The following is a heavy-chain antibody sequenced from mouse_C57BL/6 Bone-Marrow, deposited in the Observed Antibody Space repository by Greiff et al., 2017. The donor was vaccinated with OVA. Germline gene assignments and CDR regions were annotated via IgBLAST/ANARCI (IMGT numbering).Heavy chain of an antibody. CDR1: GYTFTSYG. V-gene: IGHV1-81*01. CDR3: ARRGIYYDYDGAY. Sequence: VKLMESGAELARPGASVKLSCKASGYTFTSYGISWVKQRTGQGLEWIGEIYPRSGNTYYNEKFKGKATLTADKSSSTAYMELRSLTSEDSAVYFCARRGIYYDYDGAYWGQGTLVTVSA. CDR2: IYPRSGNT. D-gene: IGHD2-4*01. J-gene: IGHJ3*01.